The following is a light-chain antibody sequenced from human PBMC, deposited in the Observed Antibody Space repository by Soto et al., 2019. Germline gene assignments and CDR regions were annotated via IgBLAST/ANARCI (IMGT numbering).Light chain of an antibody. CDR2: HNN. Sequence: QSVLTQPPSVSGAPGQRVTISCTWNSSNIGAGYDVHWYQQFPGAAPKLIIYHNNNRPSGVPDRFSGSKSGTSASLAITGLQTEDEADYYCQSYDTSLSRRVFGGGTKLTVL. V-gene: IGLV1-40*01. J-gene: IGLJ3*02. CDR3: QSYDTSLSRRV. CDR1: SSNIGAGYD.